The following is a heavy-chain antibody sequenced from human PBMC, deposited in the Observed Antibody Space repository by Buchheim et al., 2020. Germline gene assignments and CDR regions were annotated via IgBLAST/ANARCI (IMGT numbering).Heavy chain of an antibody. CDR3: ARADGSGGPSDWFDP. Sequence: QVQLVQSGAEVKKPGASVKVSCKASGYTFTGYYMHWVRQAPGQGLEWMGWINPNSGGTNYAQKFQGWVTMTRATSISRAYMELSRLRSDDTAVYYCARADGSGGPSDWFDPWGQGTL. J-gene: IGHJ5*02. CDR1: GYTFTGYY. CDR2: INPNSGGT. V-gene: IGHV1-2*04. D-gene: IGHD2-15*01.